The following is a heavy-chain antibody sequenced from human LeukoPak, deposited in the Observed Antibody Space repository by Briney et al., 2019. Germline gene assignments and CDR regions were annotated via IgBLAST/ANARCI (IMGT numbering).Heavy chain of an antibody. CDR3: ALSQVVTTVRAFDI. J-gene: IGHJ3*02. V-gene: IGHV4-31*03. CDR2: IYYSGST. Sequence: PSETLSLTCTVSGGSISSGGYYSSWIRQHPGKGLEWIGYIYYSGSTYYNPSLKSRVTISVDTSKNQFSLKLSSVTAADTAVYYCALSQVVTTVRAFDIWGQGTMVTVSS. D-gene: IGHD3-22*01. CDR1: GGSISSGGYY.